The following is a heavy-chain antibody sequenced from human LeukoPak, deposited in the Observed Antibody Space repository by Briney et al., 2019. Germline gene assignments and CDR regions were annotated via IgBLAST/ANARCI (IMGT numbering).Heavy chain of an antibody. D-gene: IGHD2-15*01. CDR1: GGSVSSGSYY. CDR2: INHSGST. CDR3: ARDEYCSGGSCYSGQTTFDY. V-gene: IGHV4-39*07. J-gene: IGHJ4*02. Sequence: SETLSLTCTVSGGSVSSGSYYWSWIRQPPGKGLEWIGEINHSGSTNYNPSLKSRVTISVDTSKNQFSLKLSSVTAADTAVYYCARDEYCSGGSCYSGQTTFDYWGQGTLVTVSS.